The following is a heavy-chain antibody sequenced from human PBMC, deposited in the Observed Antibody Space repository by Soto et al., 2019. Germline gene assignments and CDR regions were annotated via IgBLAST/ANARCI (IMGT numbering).Heavy chain of an antibody. Sequence: EVQLSESGGDLVQPGGSLRLSCAASGFTFRNYALSWVRQAPGKGLEWVSAISSGSGGGTYYADSVKGRFTISRDNSKNMLFLQMNTLRVDDTATYHCASLFATTYSPRPFDYWGQGTLVTVSS. J-gene: IGHJ4*02. CDR2: ISSGSGGGT. CDR3: ASLFATTYSPRPFDY. V-gene: IGHV3-23*01. CDR1: GFTFRNYA. D-gene: IGHD2-15*01.